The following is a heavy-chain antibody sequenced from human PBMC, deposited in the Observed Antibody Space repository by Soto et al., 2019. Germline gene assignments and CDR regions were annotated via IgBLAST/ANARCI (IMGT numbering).Heavy chain of an antibody. J-gene: IGHJ6*02. CDR3: ARVRVVPAAIRYYYGMDV. D-gene: IGHD2-2*01. CDR1: GYSFTSYA. V-gene: IGHV1-3*01. Sequence: ASVKVSCKACGYSFTSYAMHWVRQAPRQRLEWMGWINAGNGNTKYSQKFQGRVTITRDTSASTAYMELSSLRSEDTAVYYCARVRVVPAAIRYYYGMDVWGQGTTVTVSS. CDR2: INAGNGNT.